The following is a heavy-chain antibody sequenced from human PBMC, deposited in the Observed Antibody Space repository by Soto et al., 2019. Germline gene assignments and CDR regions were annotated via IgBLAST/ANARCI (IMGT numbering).Heavy chain of an antibody. J-gene: IGHJ4*02. CDR2: IWYDGSNK. CDR1: GFTFSSYG. Sequence: WAPLTLSRAASGFTFSSYGMHWVRQAPGKGLEWVAVIWYDGSNKYYADSVKGRFTISRDNSKNTLYLQMNSLRAEDTAVYYCAREVLNYESSGPSVCLYYFIDGGQGTLVTVS. CDR3: AREVLNYESSGPSVCLYYFID. D-gene: IGHD3-22*01. V-gene: IGHV3-33*01.